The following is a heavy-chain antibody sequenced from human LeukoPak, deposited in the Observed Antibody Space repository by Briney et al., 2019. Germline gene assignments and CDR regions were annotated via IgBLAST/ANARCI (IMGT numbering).Heavy chain of an antibody. V-gene: IGHV4-4*07. CDR3: AREISGTYYNPLGYMDA. D-gene: IGHD3-10*01. CDR2: IFTSGIA. Sequence: PSETLSLTCTVSGGSIGIYYWNRIRQPAGKGLEWIGRIFTSGIANYNPSLKSRVTMSVDTSKNQFSLNLSSVTAADTAVYYCAREISGTYYNPLGYMDAWGKGTTVTVSS. J-gene: IGHJ6*03. CDR1: GGSIGIYY.